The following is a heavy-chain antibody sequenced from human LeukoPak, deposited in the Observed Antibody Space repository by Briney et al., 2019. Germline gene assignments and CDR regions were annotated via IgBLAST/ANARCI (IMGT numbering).Heavy chain of an antibody. D-gene: IGHD6-19*01. CDR1: GGSISISSYY. J-gene: IGHJ4*02. V-gene: IGHV4-4*07. CDR2: IRTSGST. Sequence: SETLSLTCTVSGGSISISSYYWSWIRQPAGKGLEWIGRIRTSGSTNYNPSLKSRLTMSVDTSKNQFSLKLSSVTAADTAVYYCARDQQQWLGPFDYWGQGTLVTVSS. CDR3: ARDQQQWLGPFDY.